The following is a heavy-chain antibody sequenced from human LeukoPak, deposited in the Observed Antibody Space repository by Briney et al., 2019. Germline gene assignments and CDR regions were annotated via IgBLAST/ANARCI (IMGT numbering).Heavy chain of an antibody. D-gene: IGHD5-12*01. Sequence: GGSLRLSCAASGFTVSSNYMSWVRQAPGKGLEWVSAISGSGGSTYYTDSVKGRFIISRDNSKNTLYLQMNSLRAEDTAVYYCAKAWSSGYDPSDYWGQGTLVTVSS. J-gene: IGHJ4*02. V-gene: IGHV3-23*01. CDR1: GFTVSSNY. CDR2: ISGSGGST. CDR3: AKAWSSGYDPSDY.